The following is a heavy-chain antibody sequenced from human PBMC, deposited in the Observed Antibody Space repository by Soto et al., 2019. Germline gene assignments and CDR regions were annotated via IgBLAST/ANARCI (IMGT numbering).Heavy chain of an antibody. D-gene: IGHD2-2*01. J-gene: IGHJ5*02. Sequence: PVGSLRLSCAASGFTFSSYAMHWVRQAPGKGLEWVAVISYDGSNKYYADSVKGRFTISRDNSKNTLYLQMNSLRAEDTAVYYCARGRIVVVPAAFPAHAQNWFDPWGQGTLVTVSS. CDR3: ARGRIVVVPAAFPAHAQNWFDP. CDR1: GFTFSSYA. CDR2: ISYDGSNK. V-gene: IGHV3-30-3*01.